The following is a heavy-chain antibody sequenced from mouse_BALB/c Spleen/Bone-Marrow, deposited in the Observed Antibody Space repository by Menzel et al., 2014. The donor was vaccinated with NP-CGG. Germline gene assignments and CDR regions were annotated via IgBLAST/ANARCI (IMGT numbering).Heavy chain of an antibody. Sequence: VQLKESGGGLVQPGGFLRLSCATSGFTFTDHYVSWVRQPPGKALEWLGSIRNKANGYTTEYSASVKGRFTISRDNSQSIVYLQMNTLRAEDSATYYCARDYSYYFDYWGQGTTLTVSS. D-gene: IGHD2-1*01. CDR3: ARDYSYYFDY. J-gene: IGHJ2*01. CDR1: GFTFTDHY. CDR2: IRNKANGYTT. V-gene: IGHV7-3*02.